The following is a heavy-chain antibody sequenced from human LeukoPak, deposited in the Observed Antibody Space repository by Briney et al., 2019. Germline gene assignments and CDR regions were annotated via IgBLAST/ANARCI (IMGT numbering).Heavy chain of an antibody. CDR2: IGTAGDT. V-gene: IGHV3-13*01. D-gene: IGHD6-13*01. CDR1: GFTFSSYD. CDR3: ARGGQQLVPFDP. J-gene: IGHJ5*02. Sequence: SGGSLRLSCAASGFTFSSYDMHWVRQATGKGLEWVSAIGTAGDTYYPGSVKGRFTISRENAKNSLYLQMNSLRAEDTAVYYCARGGQQLVPFDPWGQRTLVTVSS.